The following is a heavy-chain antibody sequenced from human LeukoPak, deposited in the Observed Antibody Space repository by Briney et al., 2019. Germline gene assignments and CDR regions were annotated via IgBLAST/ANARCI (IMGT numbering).Heavy chain of an antibody. V-gene: IGHV3-23*01. J-gene: IGHJ4*02. CDR2: ISGSGGST. CDR1: GFTFSSYA. CDR3: AGGYSYGFTYYFNY. D-gene: IGHD5-18*01. Sequence: GGSLRLSCAASGFTFSSYAMSWVRQAPGKGLEWVSAISGSGGSTYYADSVKGRFTISRDNSKNTLYLQMNSLRAEDTAVYYCAGGYSYGFTYYFNYWGQGTPVTVSS.